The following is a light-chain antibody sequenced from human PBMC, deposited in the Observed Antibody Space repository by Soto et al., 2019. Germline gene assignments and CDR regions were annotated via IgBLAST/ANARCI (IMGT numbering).Light chain of an antibody. CDR3: QQYDSTPWT. CDR1: QSVLYTSKNKNY. Sequence: DIVMTQSPDSLAVSLGERATINCKSSQSVLYTSKNKNYLTWFRQKPGQPPKLLIYWTSNRESGVHELFSVSGSGTDFSLTISSLKGEDVAVYYCQQYDSTPWTFGQGTTVEIK. J-gene: IGKJ1*01. CDR2: WTS. V-gene: IGKV4-1*01.